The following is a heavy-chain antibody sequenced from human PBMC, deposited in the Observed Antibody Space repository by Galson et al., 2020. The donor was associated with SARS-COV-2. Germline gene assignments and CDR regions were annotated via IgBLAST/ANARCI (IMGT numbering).Heavy chain of an antibody. Sequence: QLGESLKISCAASGFTFSDSAMHWVRQAPGKGLEWVGRIRTKTNNYATSYAASVKGRFTISRDDSKNTAWLQMNGLTTDDTAVYYCLRLAGESGGRIDPWGQGTRVTVSS. CDR3: LRLAGESGGRIDP. CDR2: IRTKTNNYAT. CDR1: GFTFSDSA. D-gene: IGHD2-15*01. V-gene: IGHV3-73*01. J-gene: IGHJ5*02.